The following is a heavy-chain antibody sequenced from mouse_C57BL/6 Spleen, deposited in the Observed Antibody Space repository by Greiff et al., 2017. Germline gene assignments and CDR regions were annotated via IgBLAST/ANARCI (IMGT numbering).Heavy chain of an antibody. CDR3: AREVYYDYDD. D-gene: IGHD2-4*01. V-gene: IGHV1-64*01. Sequence: VQLQQPGAELVKPGASVTLSCKASGYTFTSYWLHWVKQRPGQGLEWIGMIPPNSGSTNYNEKFKSKATLTVDKSSSTAYMQLSSLTSEDSAVYYCAREVYYDYDDWGQGTLVTVSA. J-gene: IGHJ3*01. CDR1: GYTFTSYW. CDR2: IPPNSGST.